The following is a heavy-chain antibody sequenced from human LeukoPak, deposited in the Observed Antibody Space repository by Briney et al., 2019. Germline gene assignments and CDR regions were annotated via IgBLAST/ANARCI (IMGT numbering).Heavy chain of an antibody. CDR1: GFTFSSYW. CDR2: IKQDGSEK. D-gene: IGHD3-22*01. CDR3: ASTIYDSSGYYWDY. Sequence: GGSLRLSCAASGFTFSSYWMSWVRQAPGKGLEWVANIKQDGSEKYYVDSVKGRFTISRDNAKSSLYLQMNSLRAEDTAVYYCASTIYDSSGYYWDYWGQGTLVTVSS. V-gene: IGHV3-7*01. J-gene: IGHJ4*02.